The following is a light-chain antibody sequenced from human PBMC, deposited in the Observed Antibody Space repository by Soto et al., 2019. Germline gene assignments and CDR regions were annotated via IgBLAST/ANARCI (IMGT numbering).Light chain of an antibody. J-gene: IGKJ4*01. Sequence: EIVLTQSPGTLSLSPGEGATLSCRASQSISNNFLAWYQHKPGQAPRLLMHGAFNRASGIPDRFSGSASGTDFTLTISRLEPEDFGVYYCQQYNTAPMTFGGGTKVEIK. CDR3: QQYNTAPMT. CDR2: GAF. V-gene: IGKV3-20*01. CDR1: QSISNNF.